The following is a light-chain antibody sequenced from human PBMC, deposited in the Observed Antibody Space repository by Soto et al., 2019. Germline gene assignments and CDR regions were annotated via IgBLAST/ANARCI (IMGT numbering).Light chain of an antibody. CDR3: QQYNSYWT. CDR2: KAS. Sequence: DIQMTQSPSTLSASVGDRVTVTCRASQSINSWLAWYQQKPGKAPELLIYKASSLQSGVPSRFSGSGTGTEFTLTISSLQPDDLATYYCQQYNSYWTFGQGTKVDIK. CDR1: QSINSW. V-gene: IGKV1-5*03. J-gene: IGKJ1*01.